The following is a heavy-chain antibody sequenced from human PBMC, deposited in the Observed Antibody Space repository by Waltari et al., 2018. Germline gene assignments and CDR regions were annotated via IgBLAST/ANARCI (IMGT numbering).Heavy chain of an antibody. V-gene: IGHV3-30*03. CDR1: ELTLGNYG. CDR3: ARHWYEHQLFDR. D-gene: IGHD1-1*01. Sequence: QVPLVESGGGVVQPGRPLRLSCVASELTLGNYGMNWVRQAPGKGLEWVALLSGDGTSAYYAASVRGRFTISRDSSKNTLYLQMNSLRPEDTAVYYCARHWYEHQLFDRWGQGTLVTVSA. J-gene: IGHJ4*02. CDR2: LSGDGTSA.